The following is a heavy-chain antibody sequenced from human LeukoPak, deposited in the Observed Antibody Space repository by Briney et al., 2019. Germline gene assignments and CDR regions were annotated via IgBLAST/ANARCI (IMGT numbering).Heavy chain of an antibody. CDR1: GYTFTGYY. CDR3: ARAVGYSGYEGGGFDY. CDR2: INPSGGST. V-gene: IGHV1-46*01. D-gene: IGHD5-12*01. Sequence: ASVKVSCKASGYTFTGYYMHWVRQAPGQGLEWMGIINPSGGSTSYAQKFQGRVTMTRDTSTSTVYMELSSLRSEDTAVYYCARAVGYSGYEGGGFDYWGQGTLVTVSS. J-gene: IGHJ4*02.